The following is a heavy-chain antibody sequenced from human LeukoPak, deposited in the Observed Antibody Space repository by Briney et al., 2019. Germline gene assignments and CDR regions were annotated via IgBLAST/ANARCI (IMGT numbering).Heavy chain of an antibody. CDR2: ISGYNGNT. CDR1: GYTFTNYG. CDR3: ARIHNEGSHYVY. Sequence: GASVKVSCKASGYTFTNYGISWVRRAPGQGLEWMGWISGYNGNTNYGQKLQARVTMTTDTSTSTAYMELRSLISDDTAVYYCARIHNEGSHYVYWGQGTLVTVSS. V-gene: IGHV1-18*01. D-gene: IGHD1-26*01. J-gene: IGHJ4*02.